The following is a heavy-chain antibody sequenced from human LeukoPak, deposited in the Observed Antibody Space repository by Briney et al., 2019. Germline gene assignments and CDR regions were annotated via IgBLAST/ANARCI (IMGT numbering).Heavy chain of an antibody. CDR1: GGSISSGSYY. D-gene: IGHD6-19*01. J-gene: IGHJ4*02. Sequence: NPSETLSLTCTVSGGSISSGSYYWSWIRQPAGKGLEWIGRIYTSGSTNYNPSLKSRVTISVDTSKSQFSLKLSSVTAADTAVYYCAREQTPKQWLVRWGQGTLVTVSS. CDR2: IYTSGST. CDR3: AREQTPKQWLVR. V-gene: IGHV4-61*02.